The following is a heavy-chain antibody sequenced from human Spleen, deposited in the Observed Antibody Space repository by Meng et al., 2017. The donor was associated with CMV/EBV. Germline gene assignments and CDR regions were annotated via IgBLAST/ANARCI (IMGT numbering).Heavy chain of an antibody. CDR2: INPSGGST. CDR3: ARDEIFYDILTGYGFGLDV. V-gene: IGHV1-46*01. Sequence: ASVKVSCKASGYSFTRYYIHWVRQAPGQGLEWMGIINPSGGSTNYAQKFQGSVTMTRDTSTSTVYLELSSLRSEDTAVYFCARDEIFYDILTGYGFGLDVWGQGTTVTVSS. J-gene: IGHJ6*02. D-gene: IGHD3-9*01. CDR1: GYSFTRYY.